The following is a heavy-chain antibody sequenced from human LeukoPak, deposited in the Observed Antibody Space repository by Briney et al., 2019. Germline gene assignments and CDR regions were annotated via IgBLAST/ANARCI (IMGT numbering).Heavy chain of an antibody. CDR3: ARTHTIFPNWFDP. V-gene: IGHV4-34*01. J-gene: IGHJ5*02. CDR2: INHSGST. D-gene: IGHD3-3*01. CDR1: GGSFSGYY. Sequence: SETLSLTCAVYGGSFSGYYWSWIRQPPGKGLEWIGEINHSGSTNYNPPLKSRVTISVDTSKNQFSLKLSSVTAAGTAVYYCARTHTIFPNWFDPWGQGTLVTVSS.